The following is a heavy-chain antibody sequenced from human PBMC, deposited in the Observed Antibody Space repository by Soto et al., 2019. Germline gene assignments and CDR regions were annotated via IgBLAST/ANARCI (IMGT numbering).Heavy chain of an antibody. CDR1: GFTFISYV. J-gene: IGHJ6*02. D-gene: IGHD1-26*01. CDR2: ISYVGSDK. V-gene: IGHV3-30*03. Sequence: HPGGSLRLSCAASGFTFISYVFHWVRQAPGKGLEWVAVISYVGSDKYYGDSVKGRFTISRDNSKNMLYLQMNSLRPEDTAVYYCARDGEWELVLESFYYYGMDVWGQGTTVTVSS. CDR3: ARDGEWELVLESFYYYGMDV.